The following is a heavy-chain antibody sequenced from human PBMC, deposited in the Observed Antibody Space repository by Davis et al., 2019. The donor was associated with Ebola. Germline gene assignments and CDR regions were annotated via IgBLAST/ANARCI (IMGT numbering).Heavy chain of an antibody. V-gene: IGHV3-33*06. CDR2: IWSAGSNK. J-gene: IGHJ6*04. CDR3: AKSGLSFGVVKYHYGMDV. D-gene: IGHD3-3*01. Sequence: GESLKISCAASGFTFSSYGMHWVRQAPGKGPEWGAVIWSAGSNKYYADSVKGRFTISRDNSKNTLYLQMNSLRAEDTAVYYCAKSGLSFGVVKYHYGMDVWGKGTTVTVSS. CDR1: GFTFSSYG.